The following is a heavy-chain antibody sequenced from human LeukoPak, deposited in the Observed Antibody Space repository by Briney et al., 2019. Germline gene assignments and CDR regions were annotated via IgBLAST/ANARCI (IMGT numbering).Heavy chain of an antibody. CDR1: GFTFSSYS. D-gene: IGHD3-3*02. J-gene: IGHJ4*02. CDR2: ITTSSSYI. V-gene: IGHV3-21*01. Sequence: PGGSLRLSCAASGFTFSSYSLNWVRQAPGKGLEWVSSITTSSSYIYYADSVKGRFTISRDNDKNSLSLQMNSLRAEDTAVYYCVREIIRLGQDDYFDYWGQGTLVTVSS. CDR3: VREIIRLGQDDYFDY.